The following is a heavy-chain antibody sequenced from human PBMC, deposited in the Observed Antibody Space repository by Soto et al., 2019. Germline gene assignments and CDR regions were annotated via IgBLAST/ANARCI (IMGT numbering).Heavy chain of an antibody. Sequence: AASVKVSCKASGYTFTSYGISWVRQAPGQGLEWMGWISAYNGNTNYAQKLQGRVTMTTDTSTSTAYMELRSLRSDDTAVYYCARSPYYYGSGSYRVWFDPWGQGTLVTVSS. CDR2: ISAYNGNT. J-gene: IGHJ5*02. CDR1: GYTFTSYG. V-gene: IGHV1-18*01. CDR3: ARSPYYYGSGSYRVWFDP. D-gene: IGHD3-10*01.